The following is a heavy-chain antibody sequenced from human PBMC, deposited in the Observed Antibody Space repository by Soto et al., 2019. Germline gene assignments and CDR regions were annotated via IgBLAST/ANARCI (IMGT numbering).Heavy chain of an antibody. CDR1: GGSISSSSYY. J-gene: IGHJ4*02. D-gene: IGHD3-16*01. Sequence: SETLSLTCTVSGGSISSSSYYWGWIRQPPGKGLEWIGSIYYSGSTYYNPSLKSRVTISVDTSKNQFSLKLSSVTAADTAVYYCARRYDYAWGSYLGFDYWGQGTLVTVSS. CDR2: IYYSGST. CDR3: ARRYDYAWGSYLGFDY. V-gene: IGHV4-39*01.